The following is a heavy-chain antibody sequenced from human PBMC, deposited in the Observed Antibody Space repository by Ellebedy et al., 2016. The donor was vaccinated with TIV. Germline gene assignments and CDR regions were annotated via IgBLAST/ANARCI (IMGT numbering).Heavy chain of an antibody. CDR1: GFTFSSYG. CDR3: AIGDYYGSGSPAYYYGMDV. V-gene: IGHV3-30*03. D-gene: IGHD3-10*01. J-gene: IGHJ6*02. Sequence: GESLKISXAASGFTFSSYGMHWVRQAPGKGLEWVAVISYDGSNKYYADSVKGRFTISRDNSKNTLYLQMNSLRAEDTAVYYCAIGDYYGSGSPAYYYGMDVWGQGTTVTVSS. CDR2: ISYDGSNK.